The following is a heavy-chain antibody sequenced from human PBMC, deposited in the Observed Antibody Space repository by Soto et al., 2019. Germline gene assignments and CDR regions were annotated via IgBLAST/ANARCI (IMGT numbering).Heavy chain of an antibody. Sequence: EVQLLESGGGLVQPGASLRLSCAASGFTFSSCAMSWVRQAPGKGLECVSHITGSGGGTFYADSVKGRFTVSRDNSQNTLYPHMNSLRAEDTAVYYCAKEDGDGYNPSDYWGQGALVTVSS. CDR2: ITGSGGGT. V-gene: IGHV3-23*01. CDR1: GFTFSSCA. J-gene: IGHJ4*02. D-gene: IGHD5-12*01. CDR3: AKEDGDGYNPSDY.